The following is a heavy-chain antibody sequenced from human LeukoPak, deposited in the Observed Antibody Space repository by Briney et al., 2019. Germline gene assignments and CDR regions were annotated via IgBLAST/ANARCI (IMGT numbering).Heavy chain of an antibody. CDR3: ARDPGGNQNGFDI. CDR1: GFTVSRNY. D-gene: IGHD3-16*01. J-gene: IGHJ3*02. CDR2: IYSGGST. Sequence: QPGGSLRLSCAASGFTVSRNYMSWVRQAPGKGLEWVSVIYSGGSTYYADSVKGRFTISRDNSKNTLYLQMNSLRVEDTAVYYCARDPGGNQNGFDIWGQGTMVTVSS. V-gene: IGHV3-66*01.